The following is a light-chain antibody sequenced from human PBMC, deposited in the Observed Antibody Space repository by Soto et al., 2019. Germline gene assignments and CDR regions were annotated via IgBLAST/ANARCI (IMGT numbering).Light chain of an antibody. Sequence: QSVLTQPPSASGSPGQSVTMSCTGTSSDVGDYNYVSWYQQHPGKAPKLMIYEVSMRPSGVPDRFSGSKSANTASLIVSGLQAEDEADYYCSSYVGSSNSVVFGGGTKVTVL. CDR2: EVS. CDR3: SSYVGSSNSVV. CDR1: SSDVGDYNY. J-gene: IGLJ2*01. V-gene: IGLV2-8*01.